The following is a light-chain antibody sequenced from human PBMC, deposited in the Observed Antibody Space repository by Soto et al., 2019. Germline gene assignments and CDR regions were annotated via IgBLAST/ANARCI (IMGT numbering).Light chain of an antibody. V-gene: IGKV1-5*01. J-gene: IGKJ4*01. CDR3: QQYNTFLVT. CDR2: DAS. CDR1: QSISTW. Sequence: IQMTQSPTTLSASVGDIVAITFRASQSISTWLARYQQKPGKAPKLLIYDASSLETGVSSRFSGSGSGTEFTLTISSLQPDDFATYYCQQYNTFLVTFGGGTKVDIK.